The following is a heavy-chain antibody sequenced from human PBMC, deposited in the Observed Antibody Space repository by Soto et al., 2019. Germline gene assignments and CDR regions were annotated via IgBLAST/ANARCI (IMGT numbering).Heavy chain of an antibody. CDR3: GRGRSGQIVVFY. J-gene: IGHJ4*02. V-gene: IGHV4-59*01. Sequence: PSETLSLTCTVSAGSIRSYYWSWIRQSPGKGLEWIGYIYHSGTTSYNPSLKSRVTISINTSITTVYMELNNLSPDDTAVYYCGRGRSGQIVVFYWGQGTPVTVSS. CDR1: AGSIRSYY. D-gene: IGHD1-26*01. CDR2: IYHSGTT.